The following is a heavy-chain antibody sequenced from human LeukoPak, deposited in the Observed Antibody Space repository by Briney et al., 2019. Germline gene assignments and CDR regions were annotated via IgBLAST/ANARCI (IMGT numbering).Heavy chain of an antibody. D-gene: IGHD5-18*01. V-gene: IGHV3-23*01. CDR2: ISGSGGST. Sequence: GGSLRLSCAASGFTFSSYAMTWVRQAPGKGLEWVSAISGSGGSTYYADSVKGRFTISRDNSKNTLYLQMNSLRAEDTAVYYCAKGSRRYSYVVPELIDYWGQGTLVTVSS. J-gene: IGHJ4*02. CDR1: GFTFSSYA. CDR3: AKGSRRYSYVVPELIDY.